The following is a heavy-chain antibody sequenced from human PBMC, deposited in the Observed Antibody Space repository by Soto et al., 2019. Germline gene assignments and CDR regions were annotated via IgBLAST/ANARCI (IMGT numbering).Heavy chain of an antibody. CDR2: ISGSGDNT. CDR1: GFSFDDYA. Sequence: VGSLRLSCAASGFSFDDYAMTWVRQATGKGLEWVSAISGSGDNTYYADPVKGRFTISRDNSRNTLYLQLNTLRAEDTALYYSAKGSYRGYDSAYFDYWRQGTLLTVSS. CDR3: AKGSYRGYDSAYFDY. J-gene: IGHJ4*02. D-gene: IGHD5-12*01. V-gene: IGHV3-23*01.